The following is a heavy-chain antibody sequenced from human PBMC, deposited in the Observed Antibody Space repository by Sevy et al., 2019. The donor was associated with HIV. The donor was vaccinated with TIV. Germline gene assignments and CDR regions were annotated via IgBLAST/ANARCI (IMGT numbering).Heavy chain of an antibody. CDR2: VNSDGSST. D-gene: IGHD1-26*01. J-gene: IGHJ4*02. CDR3: VAANTWEDY. CDR1: GFTFSSYW. Sequence: GVSLRLSCSASGFTFSSYWMHWVRQAPGKGLVWVSGVNSDGSSTNYADSVKGRFTISRDSAKSTLYLQMNSLRAEDTAVYFCVAANTWEDYWGQGTLVTVSS. V-gene: IGHV3-74*01.